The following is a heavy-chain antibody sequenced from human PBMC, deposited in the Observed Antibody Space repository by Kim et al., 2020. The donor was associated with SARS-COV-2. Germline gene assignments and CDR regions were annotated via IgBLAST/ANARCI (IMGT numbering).Heavy chain of an antibody. J-gene: IGHJ4*02. D-gene: IGHD1-1*01. Sequence: YVDSVGGRFTVSRDNSNNTLYLQMNSLRHEDTAVYYCGRDGDRGNWPVEFWGQGTLVTVSS. V-gene: IGHV3-30*03. CDR3: GRDGDRGNWPVEF.